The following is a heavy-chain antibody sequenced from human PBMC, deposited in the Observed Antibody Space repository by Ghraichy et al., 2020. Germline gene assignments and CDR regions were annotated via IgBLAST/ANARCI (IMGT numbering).Heavy chain of an antibody. CDR1: GFSLSTSGVG. J-gene: IGHJ6*02. CDR3: ARSSGEVAAAYYYYYYGMDV. D-gene: IGHD6-13*01. Sequence: SGPTLVKPTQTLTLTCTFSGFSLSTSGVGVGWIRQPPGKALEWLALIYWDDDKRYSPSLKSRLTITKDTSKNQVVLTMTNMDPVDTATYYCARSSGEVAAAYYYYYYGMDVWGQGTTVTVSS. CDR2: IYWDDDK. V-gene: IGHV2-5*02.